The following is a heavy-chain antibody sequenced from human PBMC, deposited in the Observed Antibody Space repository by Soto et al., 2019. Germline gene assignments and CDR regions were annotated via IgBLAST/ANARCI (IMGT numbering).Heavy chain of an antibody. J-gene: IGHJ3*01. D-gene: IGHD3-10*01. V-gene: IGHV3-49*04. CDR1: GFTFGDYA. CDR3: TRDQPITP. Sequence: GGSLRLSCTASGFTFGDYAMSWVRRAPGKGLEWVGFIRSKGSGGTSEYAASVKGRFTFSRDDSKSIAYLQMNSLKTEDTAVYYCTRDQPITPWGQGTMVTVS. CDR2: IRSKGSGGTS.